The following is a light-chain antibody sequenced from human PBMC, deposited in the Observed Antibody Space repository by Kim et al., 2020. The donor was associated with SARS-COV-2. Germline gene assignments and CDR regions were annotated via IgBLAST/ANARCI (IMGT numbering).Light chain of an antibody. J-gene: IGLJ3*02. V-gene: IGLV2-14*03. CDR1: ISNIGSYNY. CDR3: SSFTTRSTLV. CDR2: DVN. Sequence: GQSCTISCPGTISNIGSYNYVSWHQQHPGKAPKLMIYDVNKRPSGISSRFSGSKSGSTASLTISGLQSEDEADYYCSSFTTRSTLVFGGGTKVTVL.